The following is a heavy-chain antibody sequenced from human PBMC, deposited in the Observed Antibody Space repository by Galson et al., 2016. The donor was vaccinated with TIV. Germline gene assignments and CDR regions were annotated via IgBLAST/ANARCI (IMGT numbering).Heavy chain of an antibody. Sequence: SLRLSCAGTGFTFGSYAMSWVRLAPGKGLGWVSAIGETESGLKAFYAESVKGRFTISRDKNMLYLHMGNLRAEDTALYFCARDPRWGPRKFYFDSWGQGTLVTVSS. CDR2: IGETESGLKA. V-gene: IGHV3-23*01. CDR3: ARDPRWGPRKFYFDS. J-gene: IGHJ4*02. CDR1: GFTFGSYA. D-gene: IGHD3-16*01.